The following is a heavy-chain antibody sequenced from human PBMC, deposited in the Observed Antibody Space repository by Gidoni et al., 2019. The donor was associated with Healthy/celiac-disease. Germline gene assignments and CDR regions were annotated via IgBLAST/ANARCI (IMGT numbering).Heavy chain of an antibody. Sequence: QVQLQESGPGLVKPSETLSLTCPVSGGSISSYYWSWIRQPPGKGLEWIGYIYYSGSTNYNPSLKSRVTISVDTSKNQFSLKLSSVTAADTAVYYCARSDFEYYFDYWGQGTLVTVSS. D-gene: IGHD3-3*01. CDR1: GGSISSYY. V-gene: IGHV4-59*01. J-gene: IGHJ4*02. CDR3: ARSDFEYYFDY. CDR2: IYYSGST.